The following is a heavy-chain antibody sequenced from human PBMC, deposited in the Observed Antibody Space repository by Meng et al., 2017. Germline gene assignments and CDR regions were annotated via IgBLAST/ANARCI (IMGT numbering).Heavy chain of an antibody. CDR3: ARSHSVTIVAFDY. J-gene: IGHJ4*02. V-gene: IGHV4-34*01. Sequence: QVLLPQRGGGLLKPSVTLSLPCDVYGGSFSGYSWSWIRQPPGKGLEWIGEINHSGSTNYNPSLKSRVTMSLDTSKNQFSLRLSSVTAADTAVYYCARSHSVTIVAFDYWGQGTLVTVSS. D-gene: IGHD4-17*01. CDR2: INHSGST. CDR1: GGSFSGYS.